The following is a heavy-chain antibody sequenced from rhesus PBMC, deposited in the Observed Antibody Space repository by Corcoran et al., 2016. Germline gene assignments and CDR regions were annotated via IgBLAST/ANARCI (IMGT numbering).Heavy chain of an antibody. CDR2: IRSGGST. CDR3: ARHGSSTYCSDAFDF. V-gene: IGHV4-160*01. CDR1: GGSIHSKY. Sequence: QVQLPQWGEGLVQPSETLSLTCAVYGGSIHSKYWSWIRQPPGKGLEWSGRIRSGGSTNYNPSLKSLVNISIDTSKNQFSLKLSSVTAADTAVYYCARHGSSTYCSDAFDFWGQGLRVTVSS. D-gene: IGHD2-15*01. J-gene: IGHJ3*01.